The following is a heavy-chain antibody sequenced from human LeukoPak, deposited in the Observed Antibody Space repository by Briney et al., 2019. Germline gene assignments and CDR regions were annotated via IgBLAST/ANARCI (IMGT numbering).Heavy chain of an antibody. Sequence: SETLSLTCTVSGGSMRSHYWSWIRQPPRKGLEWIGCIHFSGNTNFNPSLKSRVTISVDTSKNQFSLKLNSVTAADTAVYYCARGGFGSSTYCFELDPWGQGPLVTVSS. CDR1: GGSMRSHY. J-gene: IGHJ5*02. D-gene: IGHD3-10*01. CDR2: IHFSGNT. CDR3: ARGGFGSSTYCFELDP. V-gene: IGHV4-59*11.